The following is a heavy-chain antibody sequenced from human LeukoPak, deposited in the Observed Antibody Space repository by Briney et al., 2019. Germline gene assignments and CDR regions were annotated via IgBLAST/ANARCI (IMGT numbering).Heavy chain of an antibody. Sequence: PSQTLPLTCTVSGGSISSGGYYWSWIRQHPGKGLEWIGYIYYSGSTYYNPSLRSRVTISVDTSKKQFSLKLSSVTAADTAVYFCARNDPYAFDIWGQGTVVTVSS. CDR3: ARNDPYAFDI. CDR1: GGSISSGGYY. V-gene: IGHV4-31*03. CDR2: IYYSGST. J-gene: IGHJ3*02. D-gene: IGHD1-1*01.